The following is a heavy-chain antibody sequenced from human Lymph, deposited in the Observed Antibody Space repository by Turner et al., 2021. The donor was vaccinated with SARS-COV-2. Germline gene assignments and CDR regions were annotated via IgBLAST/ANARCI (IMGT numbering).Heavy chain of an antibody. Sequence: EVQLLESGGGLVQPGGSLRLSCAASGFTFSSYAMSWVRQALGEGLEWVSVISGSGGSTYYADSVKGRFTISRDNSKNTLYLQMNSLRAEDTAVYYCAKNEMAMIVVVITLFDYWGQGTLVTVSS. CDR3: AKNEMAMIVVVITLFDY. D-gene: IGHD3-22*01. V-gene: IGHV3-23*01. CDR1: GFTFSSYA. CDR2: ISGSGGST. J-gene: IGHJ4*02.